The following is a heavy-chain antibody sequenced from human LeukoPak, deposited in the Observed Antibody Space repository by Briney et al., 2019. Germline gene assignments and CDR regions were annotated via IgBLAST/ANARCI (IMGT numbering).Heavy chain of an antibody. CDR1: GYTFTSYG. D-gene: IGHD3-3*01. V-gene: IGHV1-18*01. CDR3: ARVSITIFGVVMAHAQQDY. CDR2: ISAYNGQT. J-gene: IGHJ4*02. Sequence: SSVKVSCKASGYTFTSYGFSWVRQAPGQGLEWMGWISAYNGQTNNAQKFQGRVAMSTEASTSTAYMELTSLRSDDTAVYYCARVSITIFGVVMAHAQQDYWGQGTLVTVSS.